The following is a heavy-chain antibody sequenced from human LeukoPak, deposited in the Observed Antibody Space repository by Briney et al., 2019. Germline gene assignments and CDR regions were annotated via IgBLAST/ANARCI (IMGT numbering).Heavy chain of an antibody. V-gene: IGHV3-30*04. CDR3: ATSSMVRGAQFAY. J-gene: IGHJ4*02. Sequence: GRSLRLSCAASGFTFSSYAMHWVRQAPGKGLEWVAVISYDGSNKYYADSVKGRFTISRDNSKNTLYLQMNSLRPEDTAVYYCATSSMVRGAQFAYWGQGTLVTVSS. CDR1: GFTFSSYA. D-gene: IGHD3-10*01. CDR2: ISYDGSNK.